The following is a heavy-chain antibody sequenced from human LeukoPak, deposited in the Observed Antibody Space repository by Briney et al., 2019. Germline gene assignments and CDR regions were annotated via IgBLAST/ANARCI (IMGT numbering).Heavy chain of an antibody. D-gene: IGHD3-10*01. CDR3: ATYGSGSYYIFDGGRNDY. J-gene: IGHJ4*02. Sequence: PGGSLRLSCAASGFTFSSYAMSWVRQAPGKGLEWVSAISGSGGSTYYADSVKGRFTISRDNSKDTLYLQMNSLRAEDTAVYYCATYGSGSYYIFDGGRNDYWGQGTLVTVSS. CDR2: ISGSGGST. V-gene: IGHV3-23*01. CDR1: GFTFSSYA.